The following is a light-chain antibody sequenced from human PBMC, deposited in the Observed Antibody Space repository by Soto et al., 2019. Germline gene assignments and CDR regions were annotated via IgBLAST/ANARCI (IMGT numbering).Light chain of an antibody. V-gene: IGKV1-5*03. CDR2: KAS. J-gene: IGKJ2*01. CDR1: QSISSW. Sequence: DIQMTQSPSTLTASVGDRVTITCRASQSISSWLAWYQQKPGTAPKLLIYKASTLESGVPSRFSGIRSGTEFTLTFSSLQPDDFATYYCQQYNDSFPYTFGQGTKLEIK. CDR3: QQYNDSFPYT.